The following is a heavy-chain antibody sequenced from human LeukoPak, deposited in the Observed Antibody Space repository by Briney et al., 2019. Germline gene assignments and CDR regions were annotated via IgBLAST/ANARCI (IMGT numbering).Heavy chain of an antibody. J-gene: IGHJ5*02. D-gene: IGHD6-13*01. CDR1: GFTFSSYS. V-gene: IGHV3-21*01. CDR2: ISSSSSYI. Sequence: GGSLRLSCAASGFTFSSYSMTWVRQAPGKGLEWVSSISSSSSYIYYADSVKGRFTISRDNAKNSLYLQMNSLRAEDTAVYYCARVDSSWPNWFDPWGQGTLVTVSS. CDR3: ARVDSSWPNWFDP.